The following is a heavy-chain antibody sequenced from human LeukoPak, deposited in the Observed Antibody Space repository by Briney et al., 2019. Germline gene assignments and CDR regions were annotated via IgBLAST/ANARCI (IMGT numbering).Heavy chain of an antibody. CDR1: GFTFSGYW. D-gene: IGHD3-10*01. J-gene: IGHJ4*02. Sequence: GGSLRLSCAASGFTFSGYWMSWVRQAPGKGLEWVANIKQDGSEKYYVDSVKGRFTISRDNAKNSQYLQMNSLRAEDTAVYYCASVWFGDPREDYWGQGTLVTVSS. V-gene: IGHV3-7*01. CDR2: IKQDGSEK. CDR3: ASVWFGDPREDY.